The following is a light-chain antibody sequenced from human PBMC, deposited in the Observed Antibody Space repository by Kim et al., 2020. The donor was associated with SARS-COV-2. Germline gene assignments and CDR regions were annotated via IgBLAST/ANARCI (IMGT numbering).Light chain of an antibody. CDR2: DAS. CDR1: QSINTW. CDR3: QEYKSDSWT. Sequence: GDRVTITCRASQSINTWLAWYQQKAGKAPNLLIYDASILESGVPSRFSGSGSGTQFTLTISSLQPDDFATYYCQEYKSDSWTFGQGTKVDIK. V-gene: IGKV1-5*01. J-gene: IGKJ1*01.